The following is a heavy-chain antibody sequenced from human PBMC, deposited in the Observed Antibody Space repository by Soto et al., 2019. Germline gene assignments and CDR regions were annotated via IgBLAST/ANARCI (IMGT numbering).Heavy chain of an antibody. Sequence: ASVKVSCKASGYNFLTYGISWLRQAPGRGLEWLGWISTDNTHRNYAQNFQERVTMTTDTSTNTAYMELRSLRSDDAAIYYCARDRPGISVIRAVKTYNYFDPWGQGTLVTVSS. V-gene: IGHV1-18*01. D-gene: IGHD3-10*01. CDR3: ARDRPGISVIRAVKTYNYFDP. CDR1: GYNFLTYG. J-gene: IGHJ5*02. CDR2: ISTDNTHR.